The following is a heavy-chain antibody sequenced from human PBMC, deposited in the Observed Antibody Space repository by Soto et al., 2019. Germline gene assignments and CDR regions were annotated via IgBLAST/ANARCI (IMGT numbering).Heavy chain of an antibody. D-gene: IGHD3-16*01. CDR3: ARGASNYVFY. CDR1: GGSISTYY. J-gene: IGHJ4*02. CDR2: IFYSGST. V-gene: IGHV4-59*01. Sequence: SETLSLTCTVSGGSISTYYWSWIRQPPGKGLEWIGYIFYSGSTTYNPSLKSRVTVSLDTSKNQFSLKLNSVTAADTAVYYCARGASNYVFYWGQATLVTVSS.